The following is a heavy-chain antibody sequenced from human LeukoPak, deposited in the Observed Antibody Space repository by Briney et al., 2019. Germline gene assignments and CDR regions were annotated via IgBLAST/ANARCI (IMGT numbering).Heavy chain of an antibody. CDR3: AKPIAPSRYYYYGMDV. Sequence: GGSLRLSCAASGFTFSSYAMSWVRQAPGKGLEWVSAISGSGGSTYYADSVKGRFTISRDNSKNTLYLQMNSLRAEDTAVYYCAKPIAPSRYYYYGMDVWGQGTTVTVS. CDR1: GFTFSSYA. CDR2: ISGSGGST. V-gene: IGHV3-23*01. J-gene: IGHJ6*02. D-gene: IGHD6-13*01.